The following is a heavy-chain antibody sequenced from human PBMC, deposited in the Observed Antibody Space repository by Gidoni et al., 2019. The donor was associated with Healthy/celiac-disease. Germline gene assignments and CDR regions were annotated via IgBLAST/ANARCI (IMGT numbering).Heavy chain of an antibody. CDR3: ARRGFGEGYFQH. CDR1: GGSISSSSYY. CDR2: IYYSGST. Sequence: LQLQESGPGLVKPSETLSLTCTVSGGSISSSSYYWGWIRQPPGKGLEWIGSIYYSGSTYYNPSLKSRVTIAVDTSKNQFSLKLSSVTAADTAVYYCARRGFGEGYFQHWGQGTLVTVSS. J-gene: IGHJ1*01. V-gene: IGHV4-39*01. D-gene: IGHD3-10*01.